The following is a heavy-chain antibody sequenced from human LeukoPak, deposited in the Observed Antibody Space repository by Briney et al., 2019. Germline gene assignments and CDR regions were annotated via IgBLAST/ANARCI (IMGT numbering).Heavy chain of an antibody. V-gene: IGHV3-30*03. CDR3: ARTSGYDLRHYYYYGMDV. Sequence: PGGSLRLSCAASGFTFSSYGMHWVRQAPGKGLEWVAVISYDGSNKYYADSVKGRFTISRDNSKNTLYLQMNSLRAEDTAVYYCARTSGYDLRHYYYYGMDVWGQGTTVTVSS. D-gene: IGHD5-12*01. CDR2: ISYDGSNK. CDR1: GFTFSSYG. J-gene: IGHJ6*02.